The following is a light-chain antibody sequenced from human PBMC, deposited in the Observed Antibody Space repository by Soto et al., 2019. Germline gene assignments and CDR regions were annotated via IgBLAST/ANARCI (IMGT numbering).Light chain of an antibody. CDR1: QSVSSY. Sequence: VFTPSPAPLSASPGESATLSGRASQSVSSYLAWYQQKPGQAPRLLIYGASTRATDIPARFSGSGSGTEFTLTISSLQSEDFALYYCQQYNKWPLTFGGGTKVDIK. CDR2: GAS. CDR3: QQYNKWPLT. J-gene: IGKJ4*01. V-gene: IGKV3-15*01.